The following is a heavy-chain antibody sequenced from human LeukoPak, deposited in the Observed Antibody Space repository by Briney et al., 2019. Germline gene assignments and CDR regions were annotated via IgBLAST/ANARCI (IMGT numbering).Heavy chain of an antibody. D-gene: IGHD2-15*01. Sequence: GSSVKVSCKASGGTFSSYAIGWVRQAPGQGLEWMGIINPNDRSTSYAQKFQGRVTMTRDTSTSTVYMELSSLRSEDTAVYYCARSIYCSGGSCYLEGDYWGQGTLVTVSS. CDR3: ARSIYCSGGSCYLEGDY. V-gene: IGHV1-46*01. CDR1: GGTFSSYA. CDR2: INPNDRST. J-gene: IGHJ4*02.